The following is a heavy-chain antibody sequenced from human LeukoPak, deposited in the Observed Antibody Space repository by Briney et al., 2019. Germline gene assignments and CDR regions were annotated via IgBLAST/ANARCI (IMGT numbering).Heavy chain of an antibody. Sequence: SETLSLTCSVSGGSISSSPYSWGWIRLPPGKGLEWIGTIYYTGSIYYNPSLRGRVTMSVDTSKNQLSLQLNSVTAADTAVYYCARHGRTNGRTTIAFFKGRRERYDWVDPWGQGTLVTVSS. V-gene: IGHV4-39*01. CDR1: GGSISSSPYS. CDR3: ARHGRTNGRTTIAFFKGRRERYDWVDP. D-gene: IGHD1-1*01. J-gene: IGHJ5*02. CDR2: IYYTGSI.